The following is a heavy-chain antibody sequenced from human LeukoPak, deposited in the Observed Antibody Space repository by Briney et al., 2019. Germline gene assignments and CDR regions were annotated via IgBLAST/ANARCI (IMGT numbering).Heavy chain of an antibody. CDR3: ARGVDSDYWRGPTKIPFDS. CDR1: GGAITNYY. Sequence: SETLSLTCGVSGGAITNYYWNWIRQAPGKGLEWLGYIYCTGSTTYNPSVKSRITISLDTSKKQISLKLRSVTAADTAVYYCARGVDSDYWRGPTKIPFDSWGQGTLVTVSS. V-gene: IGHV4-59*01. J-gene: IGHJ4*02. D-gene: IGHD1-1*01. CDR2: IYCTGST.